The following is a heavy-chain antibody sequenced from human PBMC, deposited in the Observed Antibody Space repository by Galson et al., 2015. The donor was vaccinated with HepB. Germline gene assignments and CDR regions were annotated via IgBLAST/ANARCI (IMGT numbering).Heavy chain of an antibody. J-gene: IGHJ4*02. Sequence: SLRLSCAASGFTFSSYGMHWVRQAPGKGLEWVAVIWYDGSNKYYADSVKGRLTISRDNSKNTLYLQMNSLRAEDTAVYYCARAWIQLWDALDYWGQGTLVTVSS. CDR3: ARAWIQLWDALDY. D-gene: IGHD5-18*01. CDR1: GFTFSSYG. V-gene: IGHV3-33*01. CDR2: IWYDGSNK.